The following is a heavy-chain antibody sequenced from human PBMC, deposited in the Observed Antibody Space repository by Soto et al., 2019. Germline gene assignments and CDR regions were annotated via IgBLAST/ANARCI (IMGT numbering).Heavy chain of an antibody. CDR1: GFTFGDYG. CDR3: AQSPAYSNRWGRWPFYYYGMDA. D-gene: IGHD6-19*01. CDR2: IRSKAYGGTT. V-gene: IGHV3-49*04. J-gene: IGHJ6*02. Sequence: GGSLRLSCTGSGFTFGDYGMSWVRQAPGKGLEWVGFIRSKAYGGTTEYAASVKGRLTIARDDSKSIAYLQMNRLKTEDTAVYYCAQSPAYSNRWGRWPFYYYGMDAWGQGTKVTVSS.